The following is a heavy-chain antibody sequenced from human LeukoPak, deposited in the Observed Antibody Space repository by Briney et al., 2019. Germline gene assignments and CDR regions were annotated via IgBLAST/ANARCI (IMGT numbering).Heavy chain of an antibody. J-gene: IGHJ6*02. CDR1: GGTFSSYA. CDR2: IIPILGIA. D-gene: IGHD3-10*01. Sequence: SVKVSCEASGGTFSSYAISWVRQAPGQGLEWMGRIIPILGIANYAQKFQGRVTITADKSTSTAYMELSSLRSEDTAVYYCASGSGSYYRHYYYYGMDVWGQGTTVTVSS. V-gene: IGHV1-69*04. CDR3: ASGSGSYYRHYYYYGMDV.